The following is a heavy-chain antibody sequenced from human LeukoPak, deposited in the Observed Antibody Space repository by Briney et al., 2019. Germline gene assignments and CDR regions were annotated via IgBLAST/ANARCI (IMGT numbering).Heavy chain of an antibody. V-gene: IGHV3-74*01. J-gene: IGHJ6*02. CDR2: INTDGSST. Sequence: PGGSLRLSCAASGFTFSSYAMSWVRQAPGKGLVWVSRINTDGSSTSYADSVKGRFTISRDNAKNTLYLQMNSLRAEDTAVYYCARDRNDYVWGSYRYYFLVGMDVWGQGTMVTVSS. CDR1: GFTFSSYA. CDR3: ARDRNDYVWGSYRYYFLVGMDV. D-gene: IGHD3-16*02.